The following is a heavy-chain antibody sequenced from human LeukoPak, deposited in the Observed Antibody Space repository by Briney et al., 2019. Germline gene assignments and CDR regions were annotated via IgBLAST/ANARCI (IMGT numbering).Heavy chain of an antibody. J-gene: IGHJ4*02. Sequence: GGSLRLSCAASGFTFKTYWMHWVRQAPGKGLVWVSHSNSDGSSTSYADSVRGRFTISRDNAKNTLYLQMNSLRAEDTAVYYCARETPEYDWGQGTLVTVSS. V-gene: IGHV3-74*01. CDR2: SNSDGSST. D-gene: IGHD1-14*01. CDR1: GFTFKTYW. CDR3: ARETPEYD.